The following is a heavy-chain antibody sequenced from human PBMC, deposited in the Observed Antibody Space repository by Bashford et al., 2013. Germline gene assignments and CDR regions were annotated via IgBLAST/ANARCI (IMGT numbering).Heavy chain of an antibody. Sequence: GESLKISCKGSGYSFTSYWISWVRQMPGKGLEWMGIIYPDDSNTTYSPSFQGQVTISADKSISTAYLQWSSLKASDTAMYYCASLGLGAGYYGLDLVGPRDHGPPSP. J-gene: IGHJ6*02. V-gene: IGHV5-51*01. D-gene: IGHD5/OR15-5a*01. CDR2: IYPDDSNT. CDR1: GYSFTSYW. CDR3: ASLGLGAGYYGLDL.